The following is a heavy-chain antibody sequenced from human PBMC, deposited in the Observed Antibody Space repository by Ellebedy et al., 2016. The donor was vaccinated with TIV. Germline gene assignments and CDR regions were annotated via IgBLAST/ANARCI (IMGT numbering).Heavy chain of an antibody. Sequence: GSLRLXCTVSSGSVSSGRHYLSWIRQPPGKGLEWIGYIYYTGTTNYNPSLKSRLTISVDTSKNQFSLKLRSVTAADTAVYYCATVSYNRPGSIIGHFFDYWGQGTLVTVSS. D-gene: IGHD3-10*01. V-gene: IGHV4-61*01. J-gene: IGHJ4*02. CDR1: SGSVSSGRHY. CDR3: ATVSYNRPGSIIGHFFDY. CDR2: IYYTGTT.